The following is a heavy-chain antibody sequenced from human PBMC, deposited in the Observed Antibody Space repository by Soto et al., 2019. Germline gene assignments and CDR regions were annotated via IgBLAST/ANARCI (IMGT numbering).Heavy chain of an antibody. Sequence: EVQLVESGGCVVQTGGSLRLSCTASGLTFSDYWMHWVRQAPGKGLVWDSRISGDARTTTYADSLRGPFTISRDNDKNTVDLRIKRLRAEDTAVYYCAGGGYTGAGSFYLPDHWGQETLVTVSS. CDR3: AGGGYTGAGSFYLPDH. D-gene: IGHD3-16*01. V-gene: IGHV3-74*01. CDR2: ISGDARTT. CDR1: GLTFSDYW. J-gene: IGHJ4*02.